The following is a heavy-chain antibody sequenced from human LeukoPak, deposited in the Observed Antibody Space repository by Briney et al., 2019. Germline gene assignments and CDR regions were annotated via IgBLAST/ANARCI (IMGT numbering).Heavy chain of an antibody. Sequence: GRSLRLSCAASGFTFSSYGMHWVRQAPGKGLEWVAVISYDGSNKYYADSVKGRFTISRDSSKNTLYLQMNSLRAEDTAVYYCAKPPYSGSYLEYFQHWGQGTLVTVSS. CDR3: AKPPYSGSYLEYFQH. CDR1: GFTFSSYG. CDR2: ISYDGSNK. J-gene: IGHJ1*01. D-gene: IGHD1-26*01. V-gene: IGHV3-30*18.